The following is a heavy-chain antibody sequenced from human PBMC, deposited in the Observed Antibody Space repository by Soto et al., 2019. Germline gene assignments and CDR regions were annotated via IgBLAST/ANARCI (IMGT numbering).Heavy chain of an antibody. D-gene: IGHD6-6*01. V-gene: IGHV6-1*01. Sequence: SQTLSLTCAISGDSVSSNSAAWNWIRQSPSRGLEWLGRTYYRSKWDNDYAVSVNSRITINPDTSKNQFSMQLNSVTPEYTAVYYCAMTHGGASSSDFLRHFDYWGQGTLVTVPS. CDR1: GDSVSSNSAA. CDR3: AMTHGGASSSDFLRHFDY. CDR2: TYYRSKWDN. J-gene: IGHJ4*02.